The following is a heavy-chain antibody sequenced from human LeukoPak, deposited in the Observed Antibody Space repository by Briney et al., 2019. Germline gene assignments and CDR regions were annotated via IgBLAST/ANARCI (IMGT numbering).Heavy chain of an antibody. Sequence: SETLSLTCTVSGGSISSYYWTWIRQPPGKGLEWIGYISDSGSTNYNPSLKSRVTISVDTSKRQFSLKLTSVTAADTAVYYCARPSNYYDSSGSFDYWGQGTLVTVSS. J-gene: IGHJ4*02. CDR2: ISDSGST. V-gene: IGHV4-59*08. CDR3: ARPSNYYDSSGSFDY. D-gene: IGHD3-22*01. CDR1: GGSISSYY.